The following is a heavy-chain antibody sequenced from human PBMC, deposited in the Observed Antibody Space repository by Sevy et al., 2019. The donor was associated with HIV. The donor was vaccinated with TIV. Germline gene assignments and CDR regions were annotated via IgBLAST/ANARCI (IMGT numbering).Heavy chain of an antibody. J-gene: IGHJ4*03. CDR3: KRWKAGQFNIDL. Sequence: GGSLRLSCTASGFTFGDYCMSWVRQTPGKGLEWVAFLKSDVYGGTVDHAASVRGRFVISRDDSKTIGYLEMNDPETGDTGVCYCKRWKAGQFNIDLWGQGTLVTVSS. CDR1: GFTFGDYC. CDR2: LKSDVYGGTV. D-gene: IGHD1-1*01. V-gene: IGHV3-49*04.